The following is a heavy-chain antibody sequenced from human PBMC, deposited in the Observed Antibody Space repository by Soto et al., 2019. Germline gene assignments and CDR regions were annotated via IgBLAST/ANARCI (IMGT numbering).Heavy chain of an antibody. D-gene: IGHD2-15*01. Sequence: SGGSLRLSCAASGFTFSSYGMHWVRQAPGKGLEWVAVISYDGSNKYYADSVKGRFTISRDNSKNTLYLQMNSLRAEDTAVYYCAKGEILSFDYWGQGTLVTVSS. J-gene: IGHJ4*02. V-gene: IGHV3-30*18. CDR3: AKGEILSFDY. CDR2: ISYDGSNK. CDR1: GFTFSSYG.